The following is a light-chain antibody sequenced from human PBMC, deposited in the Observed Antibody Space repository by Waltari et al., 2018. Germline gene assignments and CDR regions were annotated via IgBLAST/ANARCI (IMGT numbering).Light chain of an antibody. CDR3: QQYYSTWK. V-gene: IGKV4-1*01. CDR1: QSVLYINNTQSY. J-gene: IGKJ1*01. CDR2: WTS. Sequence: IVMTQSPASLAVSLGERATINCMSSQSVLYINNTQSYVAWYQQKPGQPHKLLIDWTSTRESGFPDRFSGSGYGTDFTLTISNLQAEDVAVYYCQQYYSTWKFGQGTKVEIK.